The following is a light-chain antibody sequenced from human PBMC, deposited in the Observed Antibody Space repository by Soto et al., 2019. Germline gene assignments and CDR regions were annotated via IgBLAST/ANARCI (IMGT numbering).Light chain of an antibody. V-gene: IGKV1-5*03. CDR1: QSIGSW. Sequence: DIQMTQSPSTLSASVGDRVILTCRASQSIGSWLAWYQQKAGKGPKLLIYKASSLKSGVPSRFSGRGSGTEFTLTISSLQPDDFATYYCQQYNNYSPWTCGQGTKVEVK. CDR3: QQYNNYSPWT. J-gene: IGKJ1*01. CDR2: KAS.